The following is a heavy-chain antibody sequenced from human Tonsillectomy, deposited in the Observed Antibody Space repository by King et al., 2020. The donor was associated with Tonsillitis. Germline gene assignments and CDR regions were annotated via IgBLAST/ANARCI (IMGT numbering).Heavy chain of an antibody. CDR1: GFDFSSYG. V-gene: IGHV3-33*05. CDR2: ISFDASRE. CDR3: ARERLYSSDWGIDY. J-gene: IGHJ4*02. D-gene: IGHD6-19*01. Sequence: VQLVQSGGGVVQPGGSLRLSCASSGFDFSSYGMHWVRQAPGKGLEWVAVISFDASRENYADSVKGRFTISRDNSKNTLYLQMNSLRAEDTAVYYCARERLYSSDWGIDYWGQGSLVTVPS.